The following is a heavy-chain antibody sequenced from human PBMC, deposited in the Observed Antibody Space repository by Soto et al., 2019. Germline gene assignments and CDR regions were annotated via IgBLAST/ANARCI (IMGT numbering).Heavy chain of an antibody. V-gene: IGHV3-48*03. D-gene: IGHD5-18*01. CDR1: EFIFKTHG. Sequence: GGSLRLSCVGSEFIFKTHGMSWVLQPPGKGLEWVSYISSSGSSIYYADSVKGRFTISRDNAKNSLYVQMNSLTAEDTAVYHCARDLYLGYHFDYWGQGTLVTVSS. J-gene: IGHJ4*02. CDR2: ISSSGSSI. CDR3: ARDLYLGYHFDY.